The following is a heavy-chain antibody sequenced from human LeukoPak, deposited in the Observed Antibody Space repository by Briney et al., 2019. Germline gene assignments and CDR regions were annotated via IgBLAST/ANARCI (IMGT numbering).Heavy chain of an antibody. CDR2: IYTSGST. D-gene: IGHD3-10*01. V-gene: IGHV4-61*02. CDR1: GGSISSGNYY. CDR3: ARGAQGSGHWFDP. J-gene: IGHJ5*02. Sequence: PSETLSLTCTVSGGSISSGNYYWSWIRRPAGKGLEWIGRIYTSGSTNYNPSLKSRVTISVDTSKNQFSLKLSSVTAADTAVYYCARGAQGSGHWFDPWGQGTLVTVSS.